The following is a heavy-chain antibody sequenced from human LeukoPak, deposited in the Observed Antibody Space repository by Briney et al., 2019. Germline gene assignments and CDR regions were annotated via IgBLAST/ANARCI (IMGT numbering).Heavy chain of an antibody. V-gene: IGHV3-15*01. J-gene: IGHJ4*02. CDR3: TTDDFWSDLDY. CDR1: GFTFSNAW. D-gene: IGHD3-3*01. Sequence: GGSLRLSCAASGFTFSNAWMSCVREAPGKGLEWAGRIKSKTDGGTTDYAAPVKGRFTISRDDSKNTLYLQMNSLKTEDTAVYYCTTDDFWSDLDYWGQGTLVTVSS. CDR2: IKSKTDGGTT.